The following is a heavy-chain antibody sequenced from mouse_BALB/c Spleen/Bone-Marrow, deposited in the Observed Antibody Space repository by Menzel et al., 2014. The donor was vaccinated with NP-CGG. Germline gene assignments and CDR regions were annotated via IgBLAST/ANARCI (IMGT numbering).Heavy chain of an antibody. CDR3: ARVWDDGSYAMYY. CDR2: IDPSDSET. CDR1: GYSFTSYW. D-gene: IGHD4-1*01. Sequence: QVQLQQSGPQLVRPGASVKISCKASGYSFTSYWMHWVKQRPGQGLEWLGMIDPSDSETGLNQKFKDKDTLTEDKSSSTAYMQLSSQTAEDSAVYYCARVWDDGSYAMYYWGQGTSVTVSS. V-gene: IGHV1S127*01. J-gene: IGHJ4*01.